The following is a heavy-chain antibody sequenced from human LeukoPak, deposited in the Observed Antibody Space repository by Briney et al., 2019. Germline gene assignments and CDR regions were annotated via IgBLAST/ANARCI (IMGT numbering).Heavy chain of an antibody. CDR2: ISYDGSNK. V-gene: IGHV3-30*18. CDR3: AKGFLAAAGTFDY. J-gene: IGHJ4*02. D-gene: IGHD6-13*01. Sequence: GGSLRLSCVASGFTFSSYGMHWVRQAPGKGLEWVAVISYDGSNKYYADSVKGRFTISRDNSKNMLYLQMNSLRAEDTAVYYCAKGFLAAAGTFDYWGQGTLVTVSS. CDR1: GFTFSSYG.